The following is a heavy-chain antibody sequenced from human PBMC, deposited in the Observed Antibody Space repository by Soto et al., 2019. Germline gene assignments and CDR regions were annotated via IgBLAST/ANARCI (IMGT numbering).Heavy chain of an antibody. CDR2: ISSDGSDK. D-gene: IGHD3-3*01. V-gene: IGHV3-30*18. CDR3: AKNHLPQSYYDLHWFDP. Sequence: PGGSLRLSCAASGFIFSDYGMHWVRQAPGKGLEWMAIISSDGSDKYYADSVKGRFTISRDNSKNTLYLQMNSLRAEDTAVYYCAKNHLPQSYYDLHWFDPWGQGTLVTVSS. J-gene: IGHJ5*02. CDR1: GFIFSDYG.